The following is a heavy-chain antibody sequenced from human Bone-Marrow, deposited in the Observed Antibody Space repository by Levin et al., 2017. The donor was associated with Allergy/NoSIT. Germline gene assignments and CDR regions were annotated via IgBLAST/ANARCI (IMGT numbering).Heavy chain of an antibody. Sequence: RGESLKISCAASGFTFDDYGMSWVRQAPGKGLEWVSGINWNGGSTGYADSVKGRFTISRDNAKNSLYLQMNSLRAEDTALYHCARDHSLNGVCPNWFDPWGQGTLVTVSS. CDR3: ARDHSLNGVCPNWFDP. D-gene: IGHD2-8*01. CDR2: INWNGGST. CDR1: GFTFDDYG. V-gene: IGHV3-20*01. J-gene: IGHJ5*02.